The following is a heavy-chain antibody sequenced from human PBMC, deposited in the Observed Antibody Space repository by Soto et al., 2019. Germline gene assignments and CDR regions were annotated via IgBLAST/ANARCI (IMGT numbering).Heavy chain of an antibody. CDR1: GFTFSSYS. V-gene: IGHV3-48*01. Sequence: PGGSLRLSCAASGFTFSSYSMNWVRQAPGKGLEWVSYISSSSSTIYYADSVKGRFTISRDNAKNSLYLQMNSLRAEDTAVYYCARCWNRIRSAFDIWGQGTMVTVSS. CDR2: ISSSSSTI. J-gene: IGHJ3*02. D-gene: IGHD1-1*01. CDR3: ARCWNRIRSAFDI.